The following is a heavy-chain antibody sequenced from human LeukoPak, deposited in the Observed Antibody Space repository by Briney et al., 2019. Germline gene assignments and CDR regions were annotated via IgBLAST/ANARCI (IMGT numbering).Heavy chain of an antibody. J-gene: IGHJ4*02. CDR2: IRSKAYGGTT. Sequence: GGSLRLSCTASGFTFGDYAMSWVRQAPGKGLEWVGFIRSKAYGGTTEYAASVKGRFTISRDDSKSIAYLQMNSLKTEDTAVYYCTRDRDGSGSYEFDYWGQGTLVTVSS. V-gene: IGHV3-49*04. CDR3: TRDRDGSGSYEFDY. CDR1: GFTFGDYA. D-gene: IGHD3-10*01.